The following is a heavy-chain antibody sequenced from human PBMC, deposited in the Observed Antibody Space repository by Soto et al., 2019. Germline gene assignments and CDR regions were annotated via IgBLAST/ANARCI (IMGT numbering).Heavy chain of an antibody. CDR3: ASDAAVELFDY. CDR2: ISAYNGNT. CDR1: GYTFTSYG. V-gene: IGHV1-18*01. J-gene: IGHJ4*02. Sequence: ASVKVSCKASGYTFTSYGISWVRQAPGQGLEWMGWISAYNGNTNYAQKLQGRVTMTTDTSTSTAYMELRSLRSDDTAGYYCASDAAVELFDYWGQGTLVTVSS. D-gene: IGHD1-7*01.